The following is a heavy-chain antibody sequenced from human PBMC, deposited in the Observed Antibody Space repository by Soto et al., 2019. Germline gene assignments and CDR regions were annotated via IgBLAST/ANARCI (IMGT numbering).Heavy chain of an antibody. CDR3: AASIAAAGTYYYYYYYMDV. J-gene: IGHJ6*03. CDR2: IVVGSGNT. V-gene: IGHV1-58*02. D-gene: IGHD6-13*01. CDR1: GFTFTSSA. Sequence: SVKVSCKASGFTFTSSAMQWVRQARGQRLEWKGWIVVGSGNTNYAQKFQERVTITRDMSTSTAYMELSSLRSEDTAVYYCAASIAAAGTYYYYYYYMDVWGKGTTVTVSS.